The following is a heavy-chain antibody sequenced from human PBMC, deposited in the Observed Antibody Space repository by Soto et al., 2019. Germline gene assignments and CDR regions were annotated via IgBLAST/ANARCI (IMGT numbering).Heavy chain of an antibody. V-gene: IGHV4-31*03. CDR2: VYYSGRT. Sequence: QVQLQESGPGLVKPSQTLSLSCTVSGGSVSRGDYYWSWIRQHPGRGLEWIGYVYYSGRTYYNPSLKTRLILSLATSKNRFSLNLTSVTAADTAVYYCARGAPDYAPPPGLIDPWGQGTLVTVSS. D-gene: IGHD2-2*01. J-gene: IGHJ5*02. CDR3: ARGAPDYAPPPGLIDP. CDR1: GGSVSRGDYY.